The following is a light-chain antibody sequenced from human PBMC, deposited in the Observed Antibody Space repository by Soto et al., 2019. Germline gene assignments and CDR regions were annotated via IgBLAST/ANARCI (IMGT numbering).Light chain of an antibody. V-gene: IGLV4-60*02. CDR1: SGHSTYI. J-gene: IGLJ3*02. CDR2: LDRSGSY. Sequence: QSVLTQSSSASASLGSSVKLTCILSSGHSTYIIAWPQQQPGKAPRFLMTLDRSGSYNRGSGVPDRFSGSSSGADRYLTISNLQFEDEGDYYCETWYSNTHKVFGGGTKLTVL. CDR3: ETWYSNTHKV.